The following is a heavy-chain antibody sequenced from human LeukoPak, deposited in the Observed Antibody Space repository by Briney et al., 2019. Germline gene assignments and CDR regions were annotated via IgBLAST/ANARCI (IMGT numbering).Heavy chain of an antibody. J-gene: IGHJ4*02. CDR2: ISGSGGST. V-gene: IGHV3-23*01. CDR1: GYSISSGYY. CDR3: AKDRAPACTSCLYRY. Sequence: PSETLSLTCTVSGYSISSGYYWGRIRQPPGKGLEWVSAISGSGGSTYYADSVKGRFTISRDNSKNTLYLQMNSLRAEDTAVYYCAKDRAPACTSCLYRYWGQGTLVTVSS. D-gene: IGHD2-2*01.